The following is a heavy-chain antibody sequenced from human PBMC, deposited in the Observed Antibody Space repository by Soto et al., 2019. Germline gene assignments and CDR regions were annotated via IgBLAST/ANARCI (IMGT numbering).Heavy chain of an antibody. D-gene: IGHD3-10*01. CDR1: GFTFDDYA. Sequence: GGSLRLSCAASGFTFDDYAMHWVRQAPGKGLEWVSGISWNSGSIGYADSVKGRFTISGDNAKNSLYLQMNSLRAEDTALYYCAKDYGSGSYYPISEKAGFDYWGQGTLVTVSS. CDR3: AKDYGSGSYYPISEKAGFDY. J-gene: IGHJ4*02. V-gene: IGHV3-9*01. CDR2: ISWNSGSI.